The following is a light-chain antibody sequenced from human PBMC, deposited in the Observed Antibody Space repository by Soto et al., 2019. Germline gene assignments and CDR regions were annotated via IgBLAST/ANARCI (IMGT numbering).Light chain of an antibody. CDR2: AAS. CDR1: QSISKS. V-gene: IGKV1-39*01. CDR3: QQSYSGLVA. Sequence: DFQVTQSPSSLSASVGDRVTITCRASQSISKSLNWYQQKPGKAPELLIYAASTLQSGVPSRLSGSGSGTDFTLTISSLQPEDSASYYCQQSYSGLVAFGQGTKVDIK. J-gene: IGKJ1*01.